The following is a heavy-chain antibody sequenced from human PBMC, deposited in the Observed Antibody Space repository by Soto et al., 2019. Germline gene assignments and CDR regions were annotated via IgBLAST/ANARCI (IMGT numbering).Heavy chain of an antibody. CDR1: GGSISSGGTGSY. CDR2: IYYTGNT. V-gene: IGHV4-31*01. CDR3: ATSHYSYKVRY. D-gene: IGHD3-22*01. Sequence: QVQLQESGPGLVKPSQTLSLTCTFSGGSISSGGTGSYWTWIRQLPGKGLEWIGNIYYTGNTYYHPSLKSLPTISIDTSQNQFSMKLTSVTAAYTAVYFCATSHYSYKVRYWSQGTLVTVSS. J-gene: IGHJ4*02.